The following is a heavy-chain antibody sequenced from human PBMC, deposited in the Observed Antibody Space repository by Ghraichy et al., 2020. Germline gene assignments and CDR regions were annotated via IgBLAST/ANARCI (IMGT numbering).Heavy chain of an antibody. V-gene: IGHV3-48*02. CDR3: ARTGGSGRYESTY. J-gene: IGHJ4*02. CDR2: ISYSGSTT. D-gene: IGHD6-19*01. CDR1: GFTFSSYS. Sequence: ETLSLTCAASGFTFSSYSMNWVRQAPGKGLEWVSYISYSGSTTYYADSVKGRFTISRDNAKNSLFLQMSSLRDDDTAVYYCARTGGSGRYESTYWGQGTVVAVSS.